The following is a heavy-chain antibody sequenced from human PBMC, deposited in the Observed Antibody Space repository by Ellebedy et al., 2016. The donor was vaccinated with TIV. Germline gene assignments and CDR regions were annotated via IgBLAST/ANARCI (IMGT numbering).Heavy chain of an antibody. V-gene: IGHV1-2*02. Sequence: ASVKVSCXASGHIFTNNYIYWMRQAPGQGLEWVGWMDPRSVATNYAQKFQDRVTMSRDTSITTAYMELSGLRSDDTAVYYCASGEYSDSMGDWGQGTLLIVSS. D-gene: IGHD4-11*01. CDR2: MDPRSVAT. CDR3: ASGEYSDSMGD. CDR1: GHIFTNNY. J-gene: IGHJ4*02.